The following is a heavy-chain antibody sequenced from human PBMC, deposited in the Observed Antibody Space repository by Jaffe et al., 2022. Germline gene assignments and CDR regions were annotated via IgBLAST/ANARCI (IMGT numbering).Heavy chain of an antibody. V-gene: IGHV3-15*01. J-gene: IGHJ4*02. Sequence: EVQLVESGGGLVKPGGSLRLSCAASGFTFSNAWMSWVRQAPGKGLEWVGRIKSKTDGGTTDYAAPVKGRFTISRDDSKNTLYLQMNSLKTEDTAVYYCTTVPTYYDFWSGYYRGEYFDYWGQGTLVTVSS. CDR2: IKSKTDGGTT. D-gene: IGHD3-3*01. CDR3: TTVPTYYDFWSGYYRGEYFDY. CDR1: GFTFSNAW.